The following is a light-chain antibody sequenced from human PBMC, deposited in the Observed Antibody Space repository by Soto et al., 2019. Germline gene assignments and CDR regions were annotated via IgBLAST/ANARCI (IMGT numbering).Light chain of an antibody. CDR2: DAS. CDR1: QSIETW. V-gene: IGKV1-5*01. Sequence: DIQMTQSPSTLSASIGDTVTITCRASQSIETWLAWYQQKPGKAPKLLIYDASSLQDGVPSRFSGSGSGTDFTLTISSVQPDDFATYYCQQYNTYSPWTFGQGTKVEIK. CDR3: QQYNTYSPWT. J-gene: IGKJ1*01.